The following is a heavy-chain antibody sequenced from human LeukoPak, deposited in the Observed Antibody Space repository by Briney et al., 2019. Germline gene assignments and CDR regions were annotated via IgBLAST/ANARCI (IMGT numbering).Heavy chain of an antibody. CDR2: ISGSGATT. J-gene: IGHJ5*02. CDR3: ARGRHYGSGSPYWFDP. Sequence: GGSLRLSCAASKFTFSSYAMSWVRQAPGKGLEWVSVISGSGATTYYADSVKGRFTISRENANNSLYLQMNNVRAGDTAVYYCARGRHYGSGSPYWFDPWGQGTLVIVSS. V-gene: IGHV3-23*01. D-gene: IGHD3-10*01. CDR1: KFTFSSYA.